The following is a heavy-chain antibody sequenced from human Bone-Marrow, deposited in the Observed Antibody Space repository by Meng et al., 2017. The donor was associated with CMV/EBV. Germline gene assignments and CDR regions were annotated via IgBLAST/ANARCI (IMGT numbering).Heavy chain of an antibody. CDR2: INQDGSEK. Sequence: GESLKISCAASGFSFSSYAMSWIRQAPGKGLEWVANINQDGSEKYYVDSMKGRFTISRDNAKNSLYLQMNSLRAEDTAVYYCARDWEIFADWYYFDYGGQGTLVTVSS. CDR3: ARDWEIFADWYYFDY. CDR1: GFSFSSYA. J-gene: IGHJ4*02. D-gene: IGHD3-10*01. V-gene: IGHV3-7*01.